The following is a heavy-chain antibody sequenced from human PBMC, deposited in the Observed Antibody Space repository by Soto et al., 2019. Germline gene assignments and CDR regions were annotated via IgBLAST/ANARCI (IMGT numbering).Heavy chain of an antibody. J-gene: IGHJ6*02. Sequence: GASVKVSCKASGGTFSSYAISWVRQAPGQGLEWMGGIIPIFGTANYAQKFQGRVTITADESTSTAYMELSSLRSEDTAVYYCASGGQLAAAGSLPPNYYYGMDVWGQGTTVTVSS. CDR2: IIPIFGTA. V-gene: IGHV1-69*13. CDR3: ASGGQLAAAGSLPPNYYYGMDV. CDR1: GGTFSSYA. D-gene: IGHD6-13*01.